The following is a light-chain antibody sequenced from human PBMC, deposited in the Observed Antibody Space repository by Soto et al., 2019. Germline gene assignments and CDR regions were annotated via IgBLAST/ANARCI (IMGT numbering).Light chain of an antibody. CDR1: ESISRW. CDR3: QQHNSFSIT. V-gene: IGKV1-5*03. Sequence: DIQMTQSPSTLSASVGDRVTITCRAIESISRWLAWYQQKPGKAPKLLIYKASSLESGVPSRFSGSGSGTEFTLTINSRQADDFATYYCQQHNSFSITFGQGTRLEIK. CDR2: KAS. J-gene: IGKJ5*01.